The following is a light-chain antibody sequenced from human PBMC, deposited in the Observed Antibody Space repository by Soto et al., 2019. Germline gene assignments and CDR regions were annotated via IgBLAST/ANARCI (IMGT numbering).Light chain of an antibody. CDR2: AAF. CDR3: QQYNNWLPLT. CDR1: QSISSN. Sequence: EIVMTQSPDTLSVSPGEGVTLSCRASQSISSNLAGYQQTPGQAPRLLLDAAFTMATGIPARFSGSGSGTEFTLTISVMPSEDFAVYYCQQYNNWLPLTFGGGTTVEIK. J-gene: IGKJ4*01. V-gene: IGKV3-15*01.